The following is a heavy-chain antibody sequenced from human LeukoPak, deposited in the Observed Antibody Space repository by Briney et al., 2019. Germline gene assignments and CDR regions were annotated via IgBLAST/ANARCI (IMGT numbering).Heavy chain of an antibody. J-gene: IGHJ4*02. D-gene: IGHD3-10*01. CDR3: AKEVTGSGGSIDY. V-gene: IGHV3-43*01. CDR1: GFTFDDYT. CDR2: ISWDGGST. Sequence: GGSLRLSCAASGFTFDDYTMHWVRQAPGKGLEWVSLISWDGGSTYYADSVKGRFTISRDNSKNSLYLQMNSLRTEDTALYYCAKEVTGSGGSIDYWGQGTLVTVSS.